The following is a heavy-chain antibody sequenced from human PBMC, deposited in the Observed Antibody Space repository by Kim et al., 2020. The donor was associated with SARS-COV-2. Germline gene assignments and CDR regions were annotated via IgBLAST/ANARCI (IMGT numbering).Heavy chain of an antibody. CDR2: IKQDGSEK. V-gene: IGHV3-7*01. CDR3: ARGDGVVIMGWYFDL. D-gene: IGHD3-3*01. CDR1: GFTFSSYW. Sequence: GGSLRLSCAASGFTFSSYWMSWVRQAPGKGLEWVANIKQDGSEKYYVDSVKGRFTISRDNAKNSLYLQMNSLRAEDTAVYYCARGDGVVIMGWYFDLWGRGTLVTVSS. J-gene: IGHJ2*01.